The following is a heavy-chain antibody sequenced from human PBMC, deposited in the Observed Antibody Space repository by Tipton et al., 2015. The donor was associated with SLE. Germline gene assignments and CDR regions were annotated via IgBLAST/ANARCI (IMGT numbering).Heavy chain of an antibody. D-gene: IGHD5-18*01. Sequence: TLSLTCTVSGGSISSYYWSWIRQPPGKGLEWIGYIYYSGSTNYNPSLKSRVTISVDTSKNQFSLKLSSVTAADTAVYYCAREGNTAMVYNWFDPWGQGTLVTVSS. CDR1: GGSISSYY. J-gene: IGHJ5*02. CDR2: IYYSGST. CDR3: AREGNTAMVYNWFDP. V-gene: IGHV4-59*01.